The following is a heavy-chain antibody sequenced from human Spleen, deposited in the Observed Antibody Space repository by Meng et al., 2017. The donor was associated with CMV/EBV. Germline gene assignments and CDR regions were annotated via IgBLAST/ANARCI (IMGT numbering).Heavy chain of an antibody. V-gene: IGHV3-30*02. J-gene: IGHJ4*02. CDR3: ARAGSANWGYFDY. CDR1: GFTFSSYG. D-gene: IGHD7-27*01. Sequence: GESLKISCAASGFTFSSYGMHWVRQAPGKGLEWVAFIRHDGSHEYYADSVKGRFTISRDNSKNTLYLQMNSLRTEDTTVYYCARAGSANWGYFDYWGQGTLVTVSS. CDR2: IRHDGSHE.